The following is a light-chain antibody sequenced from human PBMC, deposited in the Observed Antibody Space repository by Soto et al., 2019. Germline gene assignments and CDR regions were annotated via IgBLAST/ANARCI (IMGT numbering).Light chain of an antibody. Sequence: EIVITQSPATLSVCPGARATLSCRASQSVSTLLAWYQQKPGQAPRLLIHGATTRATGIPARFSGSGSGTEFTLTISSLQSEDFAVYYCQQYNNWPRTFGQGTKVDIK. CDR3: QQYNNWPRT. V-gene: IGKV3-15*01. CDR1: QSVSTL. CDR2: GAT. J-gene: IGKJ1*01.